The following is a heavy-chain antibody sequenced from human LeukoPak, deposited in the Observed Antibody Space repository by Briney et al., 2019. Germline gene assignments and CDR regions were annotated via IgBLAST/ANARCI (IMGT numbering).Heavy chain of an antibody. CDR3: ASSPSQRTIEVFGMDV. V-gene: IGHV3-48*03. Sequence: GVSLRLSCAASGLTFSSYEMNWVRQAPGRGLEWGSYISSSGSTIYYADSVKGRFTISRDNAKNSLYLQMNSLRAEDTADYYCASSPSQRTIEVFGMDVWGQGTTVTVSS. CDR1: GLTFSSYE. D-gene: IGHD3-22*01. CDR2: ISSSGSTI. J-gene: IGHJ6*02.